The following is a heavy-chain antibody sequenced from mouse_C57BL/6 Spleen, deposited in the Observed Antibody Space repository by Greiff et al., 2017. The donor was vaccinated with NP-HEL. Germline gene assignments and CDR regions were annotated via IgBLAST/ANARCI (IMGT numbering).Heavy chain of an antibody. CDR1: GYSITSGYY. Sequence: EVQLQESGPGLVKPSQSLSLTCSVTGYSITSGYYWNWLRQFPGNKLEWMGYISYDGSNNYNPSLKNRISITRDTSKNQFFLKLKSVTTEDTATYYCARCLDYDGWFAYWGQGTLVTVSA. D-gene: IGHD2-4*01. J-gene: IGHJ3*01. CDR2: ISYDGSN. V-gene: IGHV3-6*01. CDR3: ARCLDYDGWFAY.